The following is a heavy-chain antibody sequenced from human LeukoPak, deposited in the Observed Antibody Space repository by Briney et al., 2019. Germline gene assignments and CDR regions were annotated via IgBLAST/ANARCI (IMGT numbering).Heavy chain of an antibody. V-gene: IGHV4-38-2*02. J-gene: IGHJ4*02. D-gene: IGHD3-22*01. CDR1: GYSISSGYY. Sequence: SETLSLTCTVSGYSISSGYYWGWIRQPPGKGLEWIGSIYHSGSTYYNASLKSRVNISVDTSKKQFSLKLNSVTAADTAVYYCGRHSQTMRIDYWGQGMLVTVSS. CDR2: IYHSGST. CDR3: GRHSQTMRIDY.